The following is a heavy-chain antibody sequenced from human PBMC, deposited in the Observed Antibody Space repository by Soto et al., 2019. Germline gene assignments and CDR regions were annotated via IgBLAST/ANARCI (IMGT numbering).Heavy chain of an antibody. CDR3: AKDRLDVVLIVNVMPAWCDT. J-gene: IGHJ5*02. Sequence: ESGGGVVQPGTSLRLSCAASGSAFSSSAMHWVRQAPGKGLEWVAVISYDGSNKYYSDSVRGRFTVSRDNSKNTLYLQMDSLRADDTAVYYCAKDRLDVVLIVNVMPAWCDTWGPGTLVTVSS. D-gene: IGHD2-8*01. V-gene: IGHV3-30*18. CDR1: GSAFSSSA. CDR2: ISYDGSNK.